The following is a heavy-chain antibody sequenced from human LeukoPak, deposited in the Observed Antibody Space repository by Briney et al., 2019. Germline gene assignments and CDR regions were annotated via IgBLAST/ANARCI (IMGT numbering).Heavy chain of an antibody. CDR2: IYYSGST. CDR1: GASVSGSAYY. D-gene: IGHD1-26*01. J-gene: IGHJ4*02. V-gene: IGHV4-39*01. CDR3: AKSGGYGLIDY. Sequence: SETLSLTCTVSGASVSGSAYYWGWIRQPPGKGLEWIGNIYYSGSTYYNESLESRVTISIDTSKNQFSLKLNSVTAADTAMYYCAKSGGYGLIDYWGQGTLGTGSS.